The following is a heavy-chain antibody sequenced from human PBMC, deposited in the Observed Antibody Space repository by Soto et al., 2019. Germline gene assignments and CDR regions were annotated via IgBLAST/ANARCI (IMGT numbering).Heavy chain of an antibody. CDR1: GFTVNSNY. CDR3: AKVDGFILAV. Sequence: EVQVLATGGGLIQSGGPLRLPCAASGFTVNSNYMSWVRQAPGEGLKWVSITNTGGTTYYADSVKGRFTVSRDNSTKTMYLQRNSRSSEDRAGYYSAKVDGFILAVWGQATTVSVSS. CDR2: TNTGGTT. D-gene: IGHD2-15*01. V-gene: IGHV3-53*02. J-gene: IGHJ6*02.